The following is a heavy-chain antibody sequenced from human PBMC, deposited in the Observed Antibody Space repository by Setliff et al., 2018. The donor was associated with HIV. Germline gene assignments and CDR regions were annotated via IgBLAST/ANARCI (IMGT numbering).Heavy chain of an antibody. D-gene: IGHD6-13*01. CDR3: ARGVSSWYPLFDY. CDR2: IYYSGST. CDR1: GGSISSSSYY. Sequence: SETLSLTCTVSGGSISSSSYYWGWIRQPPGKGLEWIGSIYYSGSTYYNPSLKSRVTISVDTSKNQFSLKLSSVTAADTAVYYCARGVSSWYPLFDYWGQGTLVTVSA. J-gene: IGHJ4*02. V-gene: IGHV4-39*07.